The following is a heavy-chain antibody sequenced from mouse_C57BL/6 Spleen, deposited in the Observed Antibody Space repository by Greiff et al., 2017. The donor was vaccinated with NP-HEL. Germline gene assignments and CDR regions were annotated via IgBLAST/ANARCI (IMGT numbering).Heavy chain of an antibody. V-gene: IGHV1-78*01. CDR2: IYPRDGST. CDR3: ARWDYYVSSSWYFDV. D-gene: IGHD1-1*01. CDR1: GYTFTDHT. J-gene: IGHJ1*03. Sequence: QVQLQQSDAELVKPGASVKISCKVSGYTFTDHTIHWMKQRPEQGLEWIGYIYPRDGSTKYNEKFKGKATLTADKSSSTAYMQLNSLTSEDSAVYFCARWDYYVSSSWYFDVWGTGTTVTVSS.